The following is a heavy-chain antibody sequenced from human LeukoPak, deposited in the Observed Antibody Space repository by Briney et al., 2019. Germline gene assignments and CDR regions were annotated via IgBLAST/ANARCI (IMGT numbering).Heavy chain of an antibody. Sequence: GGSLRLSCAASGFTFSDHYMDWVRQAPGKGLEWVGRIRNKANSYTTEYAASVKGRFTISRDDSKNSLYLQMNSLKTEDTAVYYCARAGYRRGGSCYDAFHIWGQGTMVTVSS. J-gene: IGHJ3*02. D-gene: IGHD2-15*01. CDR2: IRNKANSYTT. CDR3: ARAGYRRGGSCYDAFHI. CDR1: GFTFSDHY. V-gene: IGHV3-72*01.